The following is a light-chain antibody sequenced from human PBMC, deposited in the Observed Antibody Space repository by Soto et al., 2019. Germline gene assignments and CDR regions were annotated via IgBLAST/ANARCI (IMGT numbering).Light chain of an antibody. CDR1: QTISNY. CDR2: GAS. Sequence: DIQMTQSPSSLSASVGDRVTITCRASQTISNYLNWYQQKPGKAPKLLMYGASNLQSGVPTRFSGSGSATAFTLTISSLQPEDFATYYYQQSYTNPRTFGQGTKVEMK. CDR3: QQSYTNPRT. V-gene: IGKV1-39*01. J-gene: IGKJ1*01.